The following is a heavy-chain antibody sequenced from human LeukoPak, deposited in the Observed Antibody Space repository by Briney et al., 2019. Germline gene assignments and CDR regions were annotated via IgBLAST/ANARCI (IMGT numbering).Heavy chain of an antibody. CDR2: IIPIFGTA. Sequence: ASVKVSCKASGGTFSSYAISWVRQAPGQGLEWMGGIIPIFGTANYAQKFQGRVTITADESTSTAYMELSSLRSEDTAVYYCATIYGSGSPLDYWGQGTLVTVS. V-gene: IGHV1-69*13. D-gene: IGHD3-10*01. CDR3: ATIYGSGSPLDY. J-gene: IGHJ4*02. CDR1: GGTFSSYA.